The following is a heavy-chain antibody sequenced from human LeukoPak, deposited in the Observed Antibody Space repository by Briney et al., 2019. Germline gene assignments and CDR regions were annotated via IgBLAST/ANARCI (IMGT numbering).Heavy chain of an antibody. J-gene: IGHJ4*02. CDR1: GGSMSSYY. CDR3: TTYDQKLAFDN. CDR2: MYTDGST. D-gene: IGHD6-13*01. V-gene: IGHV4-4*07. Sequence: PSETLSLTCIVSGGSMSSYYWSWIRQPAGKGLEWIGRMYTDGSTNYNPFLNSRVTMSVDTSKRHFSLRLNSVTAADKAVYYGTTYDQKLAFDNWGQGTLVTVSS.